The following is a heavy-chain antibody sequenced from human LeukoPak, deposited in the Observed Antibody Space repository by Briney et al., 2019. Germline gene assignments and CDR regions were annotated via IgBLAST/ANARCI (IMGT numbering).Heavy chain of an antibody. J-gene: IGHJ4*02. D-gene: IGHD6-13*01. V-gene: IGHV4-34*01. CDR2: INHSGST. Sequence: SETLSLTCAVYAGSFSGYYWSWIRQPPGKGLEWIGEINHSGSTNYNPSLKSRVTISVDTSKNQFSLKLSSVTAADTAVYYCARWGSSSWYPFRHFDYWGQGTLVTVSS. CDR3: ARWGSSSWYPFRHFDY. CDR1: AGSFSGYY.